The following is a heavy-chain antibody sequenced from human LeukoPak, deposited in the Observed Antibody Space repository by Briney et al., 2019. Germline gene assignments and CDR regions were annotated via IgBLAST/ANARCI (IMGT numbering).Heavy chain of an antibody. D-gene: IGHD5-12*01. CDR3: ARDRAEEWLRFRPFYFDY. J-gene: IGHJ4*02. CDR1: GYTFTGYY. V-gene: IGHV1-69*10. Sequence: SVKVSCKASGYTFTGYYMHWVRQAPGQGLEWMACIIPILGIANYAQKFQGRVTITADKSTSTAYMELSSLRAEDTAVYYCARDRAEEWLRFRPFYFDYWGQGTLVTVSS. CDR2: IIPILGIA.